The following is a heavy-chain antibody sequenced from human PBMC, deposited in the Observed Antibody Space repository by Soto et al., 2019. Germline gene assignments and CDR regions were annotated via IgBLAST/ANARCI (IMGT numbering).Heavy chain of an antibody. CDR1: GGTFSSYA. J-gene: IGHJ4*02. CDR2: IIPIFGTA. CDR3: AREQLVSKFDY. D-gene: IGHD6-13*01. Sequence: QVQLVQSGAEVKKPGSSVKVSCKDSGGTFSSYAISWVRQAPGQGLAWMGGIIPIFGTANYAQKYQGRVTITADESTSTAYRELSSLRSEDTAVYYCAREQLVSKFDYWGQGTLVTVSS. V-gene: IGHV1-69*01.